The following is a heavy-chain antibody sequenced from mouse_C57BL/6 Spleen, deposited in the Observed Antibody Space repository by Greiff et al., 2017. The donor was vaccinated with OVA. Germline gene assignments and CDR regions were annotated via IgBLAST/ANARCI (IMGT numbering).Heavy chain of an antibody. CDR3: ASHYYGSSPFAY. Sequence: VKLQESGPGLVAPSQSLSITCTVSGFSLTSYAISWVRQPPGKGLEWLGVIWTGGGTNYNSALKSRLSISKDNSKSQVFLKMNSLQTDDTARYYCASHYYGSSPFAYWGQGTLVTVSA. V-gene: IGHV2-9-1*01. D-gene: IGHD1-1*01. CDR1: GFSLTSYA. CDR2: IWTGGGT. J-gene: IGHJ3*01.